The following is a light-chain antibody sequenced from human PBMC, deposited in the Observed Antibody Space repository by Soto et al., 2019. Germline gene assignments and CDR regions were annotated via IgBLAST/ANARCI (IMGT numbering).Light chain of an antibody. CDR2: AAS. J-gene: IGKJ5*01. CDR3: LQHYNYPIT. CDR1: QDINNY. V-gene: IGKV1-17*03. Sequence: DIQMTQSPSAMSASVGDRVTISCRASQDINNYLAWCQQKPGEVPKRLIYAASSLQSGVPSRFRAIGSGTEFTLTISGLQPEDFATYFCLQHYNYPITFGQGTRLEIK.